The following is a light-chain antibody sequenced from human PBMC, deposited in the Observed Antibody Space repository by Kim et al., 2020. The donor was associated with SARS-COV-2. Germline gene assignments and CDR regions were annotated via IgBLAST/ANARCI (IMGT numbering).Light chain of an antibody. CDR3: QHDNSPSGT. CDR1: RDSSNS. Sequence: ASGGDRAIFTWRASRDSSNSLGWYQQTAGKARQLLIYASTTVQGGVPSRCSGRGAGTEFPLTISRLQADDSASYYWQHDNSPSGTFGAGTKVDIK. V-gene: IGKV1-12*01. J-gene: IGKJ4*02. CDR2: AST.